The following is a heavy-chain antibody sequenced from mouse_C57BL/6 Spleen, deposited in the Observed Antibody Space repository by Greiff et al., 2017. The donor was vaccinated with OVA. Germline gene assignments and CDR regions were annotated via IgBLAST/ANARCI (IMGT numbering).Heavy chain of an antibody. Sequence: EVQLVESEGGLVQPGSSMKLSCTASGFTFSDYYMAWVRQVPEKGLEWVANINYDGSSTYYLDSLKSRFIISRDNAKNILYLQMSSLKSEDTATYYCARAPGRVHFDYWGQGTTLTVSS. CDR2: INYDGSST. CDR3: ARAPGRVHFDY. V-gene: IGHV5-16*01. D-gene: IGHD4-1*01. J-gene: IGHJ2*01. CDR1: GFTFSDYY.